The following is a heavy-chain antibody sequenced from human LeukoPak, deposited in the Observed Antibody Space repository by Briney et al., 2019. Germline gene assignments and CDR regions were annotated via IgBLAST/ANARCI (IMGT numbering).Heavy chain of an antibody. CDR2: INPSGGST. V-gene: IGHV1-46*01. Sequence: ASVKVSCKASGYTFTGYYMHWVRQAPGQGLEWMGIINPSGGSTSYAQKFQGRVTMTRDMSTSTVYMELSSLRSEDTAVYYCARDQYGGPRAFDYWGQGTLVTVSS. CDR3: ARDQYGGPRAFDY. D-gene: IGHD4/OR15-4a*01. CDR1: GYTFTGYY. J-gene: IGHJ4*02.